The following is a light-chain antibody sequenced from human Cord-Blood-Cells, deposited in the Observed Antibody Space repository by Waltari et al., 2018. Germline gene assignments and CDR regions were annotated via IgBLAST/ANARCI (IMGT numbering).Light chain of an antibody. CDR2: DVS. J-gene: IGLJ1*01. V-gene: IGLV2-11*01. CDR1: SSLVGGYNS. CDR3: CSYAGSYTYV. Sequence: QSALTPPRSVSGSPGQSLTISCTGTSSLVGGYNSVSCYQQHPGKAPKPMIYDVSKRPSGVPDRFSGSKSGNTASLTISGLQAEDEADYYCCSYAGSYTYVFGTGTKVTVL.